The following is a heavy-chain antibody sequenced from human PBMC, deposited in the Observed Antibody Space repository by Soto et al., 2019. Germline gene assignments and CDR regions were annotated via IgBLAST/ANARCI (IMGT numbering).Heavy chain of an antibody. J-gene: IGHJ4*02. CDR2: IYYSGST. D-gene: IGHD3-10*01. CDR3: SRLDYYVSGRPFDY. CDR1: GGSISSGGYY. Sequence: QVQLQESGPGLVKPSQTLSLTCTVSGGSISSGGYYWSWIRQHPGKGLEWIGYIYYSGSTYYNPSFQSRVTLSVDTSKYQFSLKLCSVTAGDPAVYYCSRLDYYVSGRPFDYWGQGTLVTVSS. V-gene: IGHV4-31*03.